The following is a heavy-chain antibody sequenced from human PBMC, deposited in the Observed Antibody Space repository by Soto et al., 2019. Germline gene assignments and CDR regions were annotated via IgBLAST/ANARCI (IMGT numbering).Heavy chain of an antibody. Sequence: GESLKISCKGSGYSFTSYWIGWVRQMPGKGLEWMGIIYPGDSDTRYSPSFQGQVTISADKSISTAYLQWSSLKASDTAMYYCASPATGYSYGHEMNAFDIWGQGTMVTVSS. CDR3: ASPATGYSYGHEMNAFDI. J-gene: IGHJ3*02. D-gene: IGHD5-18*01. V-gene: IGHV5-51*01. CDR2: IYPGDSDT. CDR1: GYSFTSYW.